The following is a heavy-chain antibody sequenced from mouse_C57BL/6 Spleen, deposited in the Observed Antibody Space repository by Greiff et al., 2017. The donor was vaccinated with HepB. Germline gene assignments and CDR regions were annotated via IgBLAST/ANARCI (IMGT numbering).Heavy chain of an antibody. J-gene: IGHJ1*03. V-gene: IGHV5-16*01. CDR3: ARDWGYYGSSSWYFDV. D-gene: IGHD1-1*01. Sequence: EVKLMESEGGLVQPGSSMKLSCTASGFTFSDYYMAWVRQVPEKGLEWVANINYDGSSTYYLDSLKSRFIISRDNAKNILYLQMSSLKSEDTATYYCARDWGYYGSSSWYFDVWGTGTTVTVSS. CDR1: GFTFSDYY. CDR2: INYDGSST.